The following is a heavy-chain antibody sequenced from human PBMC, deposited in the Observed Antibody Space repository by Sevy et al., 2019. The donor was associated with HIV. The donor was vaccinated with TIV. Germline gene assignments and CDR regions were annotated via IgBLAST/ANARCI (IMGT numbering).Heavy chain of an antibody. D-gene: IGHD3-10*02. CDR3: AKPPSNHDVLHYYGMDV. CDR2: ISFSGVAT. V-gene: IGHV3-23*01. J-gene: IGHJ6*02. Sequence: GGSLRLSCVGSGFTFGSYGMSWVRQPPGKGLEWVSRISFSGVATFYADSVRGRFTISRDNSKNILYLQMNSLRAEDTAVYFCAKPPSNHDVLHYYGMDVWGQGTTVTVSS. CDR1: GFTFGSYG.